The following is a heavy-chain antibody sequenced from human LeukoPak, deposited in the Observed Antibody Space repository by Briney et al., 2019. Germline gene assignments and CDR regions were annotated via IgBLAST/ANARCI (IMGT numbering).Heavy chain of an antibody. D-gene: IGHD6-6*01. Sequence: GGSLRLSCAASGFTFSTYGMNWVRQAPGTGLEWVSAISGSGGSTYYADSVKGRFTISRDNSKNTLYLQMNSLRAEDTAVYYCAKGNKLVATWYFDYWGQGTLVTVSS. J-gene: IGHJ4*02. CDR1: GFTFSTYG. CDR2: ISGSGGST. V-gene: IGHV3-23*01. CDR3: AKGNKLVATWYFDY.